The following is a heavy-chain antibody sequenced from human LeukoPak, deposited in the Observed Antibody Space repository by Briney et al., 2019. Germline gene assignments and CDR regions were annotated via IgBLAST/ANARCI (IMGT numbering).Heavy chain of an antibody. V-gene: IGHV3-21*01. D-gene: IGHD3-3*01. CDR2: ITTSTSYI. CDR1: GFTFSSFT. CDR3: ARDYSYGSGYLY. J-gene: IGHJ4*02. Sequence: PWGSLRLSCAASGFTFSSFTMDWVRQAPGKGLEWVSSITTSTSYIYYADSVKGRFTISRDNAKNSLYLQMNSLRAEDTAVYYCARDYSYGSGYLYWGQGTLVTVSS.